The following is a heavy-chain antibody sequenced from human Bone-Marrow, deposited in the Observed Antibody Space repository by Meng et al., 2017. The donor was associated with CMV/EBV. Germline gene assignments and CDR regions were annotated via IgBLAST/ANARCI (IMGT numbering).Heavy chain of an antibody. CDR2: IKQDGSEK. J-gene: IGHJ4*02. CDR3: ATAYGSGRESHDY. D-gene: IGHD3-10*01. Sequence: GESLKISCAASGFTFSSYWMSWVRQAPGKGLEWVANIKQDGSEKYYVDSVKGRFTISRDNAKNSLYLQMNSLRAEDTAVYYCATAYGSGRESHDYWGQGTLVTVSS. V-gene: IGHV3-7*01. CDR1: GFTFSSYW.